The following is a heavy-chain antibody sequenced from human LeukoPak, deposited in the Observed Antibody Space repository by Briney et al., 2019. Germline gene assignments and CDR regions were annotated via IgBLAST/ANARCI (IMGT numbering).Heavy chain of an antibody. CDR2: INHSGST. CDR1: GGSFSGYY. Sequence: SETLSLTCAVYGGSFSGYYWSWIRQPPGKGLEWIGEINHSGSTNNNPSLKSRVTISVDTSKNQFSLKLSSVTAADTAVYYCARGLGDSSGYYFDYWGQGTLVTVSP. V-gene: IGHV4-34*01. CDR3: ARGLGDSSGYYFDY. J-gene: IGHJ4*02. D-gene: IGHD3-22*01.